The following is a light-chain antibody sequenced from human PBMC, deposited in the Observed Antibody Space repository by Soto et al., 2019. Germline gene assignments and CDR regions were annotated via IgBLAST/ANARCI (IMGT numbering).Light chain of an antibody. V-gene: IGKV3-11*01. J-gene: IGKJ4*01. Sequence: EVVLTQSPAILSLSPGERATLSCRASQSVRNYLDWYQQKPGQAPSLLIYDAIHRAPGIPARFSGSGSGTDFTLTISPLDPEDVAVYYCQQRSIWPPLTFGGGTKVEI. CDR2: DAI. CDR3: QQRSIWPPLT. CDR1: QSVRNY.